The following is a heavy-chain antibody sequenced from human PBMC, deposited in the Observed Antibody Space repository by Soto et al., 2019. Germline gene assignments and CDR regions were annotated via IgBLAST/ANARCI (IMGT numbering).Heavy chain of an antibody. J-gene: IGHJ4*02. CDR2: VNPIVVMS. Sequence: QVQLVQSVAEVKKPGSSVRVSCSASEGTFNSYTINWVRQAPGQRLEWVGSVNPIVVMSTSPSKFQGRVSIFADKSPCTGYMALTSLKLEDTGVYYCATTYVWGTAHFDSLGQGTLVTVS. D-gene: IGHD3-16*01. CDR1: EGTFNSYT. V-gene: IGHV1-69*02. CDR3: ATTYVWGTAHFDS.